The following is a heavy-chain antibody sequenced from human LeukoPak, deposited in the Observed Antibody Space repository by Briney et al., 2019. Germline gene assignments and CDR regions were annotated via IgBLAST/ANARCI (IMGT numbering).Heavy chain of an antibody. V-gene: IGHV1-24*01. J-gene: IGHJ6*03. D-gene: IGHD2-15*01. CDR2: FDPEDGET. CDR3: ATDVASLAHCSGGSCPTPRYYYMDV. Sequence: ASVKVSCKVSGYTLTELSMHWVRQAPGKGLEWMGGFDPEDGETIYAQKFQGRVTMTEDTSTGTAYMELSSLRSEDTAVYYCATDVASLAHCSGGSCPTPRYYYMDVWGKGTTVTVSS. CDR1: GYTLTELS.